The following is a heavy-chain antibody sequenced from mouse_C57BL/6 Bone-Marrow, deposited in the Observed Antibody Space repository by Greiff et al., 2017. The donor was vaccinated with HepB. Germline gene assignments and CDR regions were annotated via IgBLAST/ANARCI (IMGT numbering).Heavy chain of an antibody. CDR3: ARSRITTVVADYAMDY. J-gene: IGHJ4*01. V-gene: IGHV1-59*01. CDR1: GYTFTSYW. Sequence: QVHVKQPGAELVRPGTSVKLSCKASGYTFTSYWMHWVKQRPGQGLEWIGVIDPSDSYTNYNQKFKGKATLTVDTSSSTAYMQLSSLTSEDSAVYYCARSRITTVVADYAMDYWGQGTSVTVSS. CDR2: IDPSDSYT. D-gene: IGHD1-1*01.